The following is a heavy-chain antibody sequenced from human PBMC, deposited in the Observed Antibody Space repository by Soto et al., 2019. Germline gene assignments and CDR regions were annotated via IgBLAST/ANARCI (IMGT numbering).Heavy chain of an antibody. CDR1: GFTFSSYA. CDR3: TSGTTRLWAFDI. Sequence: HPGGSLRLSCAASGFTFSSYAMSWVRQAPGKGLEWVSAISGSGGSTYYADSVKGRFTISRDNSKNTLYLQMNSLRAEDTAVYYCTSGTTRLWAFDIWGQGTMVTVSS. V-gene: IGHV3-23*01. CDR2: ISGSGGST. D-gene: IGHD1-7*01. J-gene: IGHJ3*02.